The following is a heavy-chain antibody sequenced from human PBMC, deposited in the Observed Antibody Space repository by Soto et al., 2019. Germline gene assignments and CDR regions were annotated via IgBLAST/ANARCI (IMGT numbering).Heavy chain of an antibody. D-gene: IGHD2-15*01. CDR1: GYNFNRYW. CDR3: ARQNFAANVPDF. CDR2: IFPGDSDT. Sequence: SLKISCQGPGYNFNRYWIGWVRQMPGKGLEWMAIIFPGDSDTKYSPSFQGQVTISADKSINTAYLQWSSLKASDTAMYFCARQNFAANVPDFWGPGTLVTVSS. V-gene: IGHV5-51*01. J-gene: IGHJ4*01.